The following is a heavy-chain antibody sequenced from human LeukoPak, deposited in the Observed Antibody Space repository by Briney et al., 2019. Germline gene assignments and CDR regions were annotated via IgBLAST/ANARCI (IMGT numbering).Heavy chain of an antibody. J-gene: IGHJ6*03. D-gene: IGHD2-2*01. V-gene: IGHV4-34*01. CDR3: ARGHVGRSSTRRTYYHYYMDV. Sequence: PSETLSLTCAVYGGSFSGYYWSWIRQPPGKGLEWIGEINHSGSTNYNPSLKSRVTISVDTSKNQFSLKLSSVTAADTAVYYCARGHVGRSSTRRTYYHYYMDVWGKGTTVTVSS. CDR2: INHSGST. CDR1: GGSFSGYY.